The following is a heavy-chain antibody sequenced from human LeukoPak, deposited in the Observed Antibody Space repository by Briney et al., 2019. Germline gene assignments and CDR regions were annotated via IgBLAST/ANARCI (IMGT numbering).Heavy chain of an antibody. V-gene: IGHV3-48*03. Sequence: SSSGSTIYYADSVKGRFTISRDNAKNSLYLQMNSLRAEDTAVYYCARAAENYGGRFDSWGQGTLVTVSS. D-gene: IGHD3-16*01. J-gene: IGHJ4*02. CDR3: ARAAENYGGRFDS. CDR2: SSSGSTI.